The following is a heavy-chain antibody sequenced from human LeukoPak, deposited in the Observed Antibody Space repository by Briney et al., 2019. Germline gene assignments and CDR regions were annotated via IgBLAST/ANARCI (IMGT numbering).Heavy chain of an antibody. CDR3: ARDPTNTSGRYAHFDY. CDR1: GYTFTHHG. V-gene: IGHV1-18*01. Sequence: ASVKVSCTASGYTFTHHGISWVRQAPGQGLEWMGWISGYNGDTHYAQNFQDRITMTTATATTTAYLELRSLTSDDTAVYYCARDPTNTSGRYAHFDYWGQGTLVTVSS. CDR2: ISGYNGDT. D-gene: IGHD6-19*01. J-gene: IGHJ4*02.